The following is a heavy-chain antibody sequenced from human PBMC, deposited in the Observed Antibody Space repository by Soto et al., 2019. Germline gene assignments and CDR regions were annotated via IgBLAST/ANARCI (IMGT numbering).Heavy chain of an antibody. J-gene: IGHJ3*01. Sequence: EVQLVESGGGLVQPGGSLRLSCAVSGFNFSSSEMYWVRQAPGKGLEWISYIHPSGQPIFYADSVKGRFTISRDNANNSLFLQMNSLRAEDTAVYYCARRASRWGQGTMVTVSS. CDR3: ARRASR. V-gene: IGHV3-48*03. CDR1: GFNFSSSE. CDR2: IHPSGQPI. D-gene: IGHD1-26*01.